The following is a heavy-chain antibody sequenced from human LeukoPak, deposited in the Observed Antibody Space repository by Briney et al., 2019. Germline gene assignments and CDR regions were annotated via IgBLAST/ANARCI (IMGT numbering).Heavy chain of an antibody. V-gene: IGHV1-2*02. CDR2: INPNSGGT. D-gene: IGHD5-18*01. Sequence: GASVKVSCKASGYTFTSYGISWVRQAPGQGLEWMGWINPNSGGTNYAQNFQGRVTMTRDTSISTAYMELSRLRSDGTAVYYCARDIGYSYGLGDYWGQGTLVTVSS. CDR3: ARDIGYSYGLGDY. CDR1: GYTFTSYG. J-gene: IGHJ4*02.